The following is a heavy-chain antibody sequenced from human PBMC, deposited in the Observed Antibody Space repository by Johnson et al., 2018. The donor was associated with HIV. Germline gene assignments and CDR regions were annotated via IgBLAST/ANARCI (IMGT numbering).Heavy chain of an antibody. J-gene: IGHJ3*02. CDR1: GFTFSSYA. V-gene: IGHV3-30-3*01. D-gene: IGHD1-7*01. CDR3: ARVEWELELLGAFDI. Sequence: HEKLVESGGGVVQPGRSLRLSCAASGFTFSSYAMHWVRQAPGKGLEWVAVISYDGSNKYYADSVKGRLTISRDNAKNSLYLQVNSLRAEDMTVYYCARVEWELELLGAFDIWGQGTMVTVSS. CDR2: ISYDGSNK.